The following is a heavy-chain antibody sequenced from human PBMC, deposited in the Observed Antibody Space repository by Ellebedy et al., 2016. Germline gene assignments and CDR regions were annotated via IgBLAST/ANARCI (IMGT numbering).Heavy chain of an antibody. J-gene: IGHJ4*02. V-gene: IGHV1-2*02. CDR2: INANSGDT. CDR3: ARDGLGWLQNVPDY. D-gene: IGHD5-24*01. CDR1: GSIFSGYY. Sequence: ASVKVSCXASGSIFSGYYVHWMRQAPGQGPEWMGWINANSGDTHFVPMFQGRVTMASDTSITTVYMELSSLTSDDTAVYYCARDGLGWLQNVPDYWGQGTLVTVSS.